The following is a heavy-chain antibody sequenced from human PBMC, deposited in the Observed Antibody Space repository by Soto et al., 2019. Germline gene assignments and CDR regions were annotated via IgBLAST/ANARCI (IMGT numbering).Heavy chain of an antibody. V-gene: IGHV4-30-4*01. CDR3: ASRPYDQGAFDI. D-gene: IGHD3-22*01. CDR1: GGSISSGDYY. CDR2: IYYSGST. Sequence: SETLSLTCTVSGGSISSGDYYWSWIRQPPGEGLEWIGYIYYSGSTDYNPSLKSRITISVDTSKNQFSLKLSSLTAADTAVYYCASRPYDQGAFDIWGQGTMVTVSS. J-gene: IGHJ3*02.